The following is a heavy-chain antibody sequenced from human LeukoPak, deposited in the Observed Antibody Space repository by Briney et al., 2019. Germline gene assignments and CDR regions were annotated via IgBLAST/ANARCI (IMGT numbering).Heavy chain of an antibody. CDR2: ISGSGGST. CDR3: AKWRGYCSSTSCPPGYYGVDV. V-gene: IGHV3-23*01. J-gene: IGHJ6*04. D-gene: IGHD2-2*01. Sequence: PGGSLRLSCAASGFTFSSYAMSWVRQAPGKGLEWVSAISGSGGSTYHADSVKGRFNISRDNSKNTLYLQMNSMRAEDTAVYYCAKWRGYCSSTSCPPGYYGVDVWGKGTTVTVSS. CDR1: GFTFSSYA.